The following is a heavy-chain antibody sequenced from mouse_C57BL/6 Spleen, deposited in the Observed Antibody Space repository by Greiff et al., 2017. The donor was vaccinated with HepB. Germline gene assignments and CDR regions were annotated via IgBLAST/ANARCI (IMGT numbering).Heavy chain of an antibody. CDR3: ARANYGSRGYWYFDV. CDR2: IDPSDSYT. J-gene: IGHJ1*03. CDR1: GYTFTSYW. Sequence: QVQLQQPGAELVMPGASVKLSCKASGYTFTSYWMHWVKQRPGQGLEWIGEIDPSDSYTNYNQKFKGKSTLTVDKSSSTAYMQLSSLTSEDSAVYYCARANYGSRGYWYFDVWGTGTTVTVSS. D-gene: IGHD1-1*01. V-gene: IGHV1-69*01.